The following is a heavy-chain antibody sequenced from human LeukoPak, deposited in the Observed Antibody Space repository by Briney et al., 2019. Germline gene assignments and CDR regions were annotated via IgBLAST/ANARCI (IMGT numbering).Heavy chain of an antibody. CDR1: GFTFSSYE. J-gene: IGHJ6*02. Sequence: PGGSLRLSCAASGFTFSSYEMNWVRQAPGKGLEWVSYISSSGSTIYYADSVKGRFTISRDSAKNSLYLQMNSLRAEDTAVYYCARGLRMNEWEPSYYYYYGMDVWGQGTTVTVSS. CDR2: ISSSGSTI. D-gene: IGHD1-26*01. V-gene: IGHV3-48*03. CDR3: ARGLRMNEWEPSYYYYYGMDV.